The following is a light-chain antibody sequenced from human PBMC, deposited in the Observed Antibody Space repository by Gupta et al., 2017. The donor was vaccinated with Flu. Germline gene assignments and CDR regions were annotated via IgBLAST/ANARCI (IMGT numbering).Light chain of an antibody. V-gene: IGKV3-15*01. CDR3: QQYNNWPRGT. CDR2: GAS. CDR1: QSVSSN. J-gene: IGKJ1*01. Sequence: ATLSVSPGERATLSCRASQSVSSNLAWYQQKPGQAPRLLIYGASTRATGIPARFSGSGSGTEFTLTISSLQSEDFAVYYCQQYNNWPRGTFGQGTKVEIE.